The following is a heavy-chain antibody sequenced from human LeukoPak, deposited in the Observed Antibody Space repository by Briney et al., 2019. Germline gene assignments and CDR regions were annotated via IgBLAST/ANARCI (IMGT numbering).Heavy chain of an antibody. CDR2: INHSGST. CDR1: GGSSSGYY. V-gene: IGHV4-34*01. CDR3: ARRGSGSFTN. Sequence: PSETLSLTCAVYGGSSSGYYWSWIRQPPGKGLEWIGEINHSGSTNYNPSLKSRVTISVDTSKNQSSLKLSSVTAADTAVYYCARRGSGSFTNWGQGTLVTVSS. D-gene: IGHD1-26*01. J-gene: IGHJ4*02.